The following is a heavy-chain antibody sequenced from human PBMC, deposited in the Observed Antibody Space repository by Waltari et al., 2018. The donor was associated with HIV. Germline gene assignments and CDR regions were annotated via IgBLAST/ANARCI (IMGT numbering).Heavy chain of an antibody. CDR1: GYIRTELA. CDR3: ATTRQWLVHSGLDV. Sequence: QVQLLQSGAEVKKPGASVKVSCKVSGYIRTELAIHWVRQAPGEGLEWMGGFDPEDRETIYAQKFQGRVTMTEDTSTDTTYMELSSLRSEDTAVYYCATTRQWLVHSGLDVWGQGTTVTVSS. CDR2: FDPEDRET. D-gene: IGHD6-19*01. J-gene: IGHJ6*02. V-gene: IGHV1-24*01.